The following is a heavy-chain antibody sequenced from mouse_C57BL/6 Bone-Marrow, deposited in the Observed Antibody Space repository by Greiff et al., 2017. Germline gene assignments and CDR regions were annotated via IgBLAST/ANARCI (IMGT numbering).Heavy chain of an antibody. CDR2: IYPRSGNT. Sequence: VQLQQSGAELARPGASVKLSCKASGYTFTSYGISWVKQRTGQGLEWIGEIYPRSGNTYYNEKFKGKATLTADKSSSTAYMELRSLTSEDSAVYFCARRCSYWYFDVWGTGTTVTVSS. CDR1: GYTFTSYG. J-gene: IGHJ1*03. V-gene: IGHV1-81*01. CDR3: ARRCSYWYFDV.